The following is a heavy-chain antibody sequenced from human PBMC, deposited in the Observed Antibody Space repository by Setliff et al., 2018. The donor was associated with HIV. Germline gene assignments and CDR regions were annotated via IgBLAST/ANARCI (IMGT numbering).Heavy chain of an antibody. CDR1: GFTFSSHA. Sequence: GGSLRLSCVASGFTFSSHAMHWVRQAPGKGLEWVAVISSDESNRYIADSVKDRFTISRDNPRNTLYLQMDSLRADDTAVYYCARETYYYVGGLDVWGQGTTVTVSS. J-gene: IGHJ6*02. CDR2: ISSDESNR. D-gene: IGHD3-10*02. CDR3: ARETYYYVGGLDV. V-gene: IGHV3-30*14.